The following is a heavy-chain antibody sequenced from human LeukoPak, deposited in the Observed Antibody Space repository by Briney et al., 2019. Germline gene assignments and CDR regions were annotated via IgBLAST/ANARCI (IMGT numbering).Heavy chain of an antibody. CDR1: GDSISGSTYY. J-gene: IGHJ5*02. Sequence: SETLSLTCTVSGDSISGSTYYWCWIRQPPGKGLEWIGSIHYSGSTQYNPSLKSRVSTSVDTSKNEFSLKLTSVSAADTAVYYCASHSAGAWFDPWGQGTLVTVSS. CDR2: IHYSGST. V-gene: IGHV4-39*01. CDR3: ASHSAGAWFDP. D-gene: IGHD1-26*01.